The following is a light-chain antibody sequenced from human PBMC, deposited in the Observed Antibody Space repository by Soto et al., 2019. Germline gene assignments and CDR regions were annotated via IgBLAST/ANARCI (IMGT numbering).Light chain of an antibody. J-gene: IGKJ4*01. V-gene: IGKV3-11*01. Sequence: EIVLTQSPATLSLSPGERANLSCRASQSVSNYLVWYQQRPGQAPRLLIYDASNRATGIPARFSGSGSGTDFTLTISSLKPEDFAVYYCQQRSNWPLTFGGGTKVEIK. CDR3: QQRSNWPLT. CDR2: DAS. CDR1: QSVSNY.